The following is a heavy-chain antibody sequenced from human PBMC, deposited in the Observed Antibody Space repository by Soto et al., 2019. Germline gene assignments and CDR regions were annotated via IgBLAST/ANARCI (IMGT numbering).Heavy chain of an antibody. D-gene: IGHD6-6*01. Sequence: WETLSLTCTVSGGSISSYYWSWIRQPAGKGLEWIGRIYTSGSTNYNPSLKSRVTMSVDTSKNQFSLKLSSVTAADTAVYYCARDRWYSSSLVGGYYYYGMDVWGQGTTVTVS. CDR3: ARDRWYSSSLVGGYYYYGMDV. J-gene: IGHJ6*02. CDR1: GGSISSYY. CDR2: IYTSGST. V-gene: IGHV4-4*07.